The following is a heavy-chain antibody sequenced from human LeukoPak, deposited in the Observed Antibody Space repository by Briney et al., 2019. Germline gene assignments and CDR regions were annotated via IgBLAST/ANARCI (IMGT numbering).Heavy chain of an antibody. CDR3: ARVLYYDYVWGSYRSHRNWFDP. V-gene: IGHV4-34*01. Sequence: AETLSLTCAVYGLSFSGYYWSWIRQPPGKGLEWIGEINHSGSTNYNHSLKSRVTISADKSKNTLSLKLSSVTAADTAVYYCARVLYYDYVWGSYRSHRNWFDPWGQGTMVTVSS. J-gene: IGHJ5*02. CDR2: INHSGST. CDR1: GLSFSGYY. D-gene: IGHD3-16*02.